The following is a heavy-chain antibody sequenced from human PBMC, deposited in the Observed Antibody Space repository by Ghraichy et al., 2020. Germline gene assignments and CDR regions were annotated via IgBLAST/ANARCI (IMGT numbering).Heavy chain of an antibody. J-gene: IGHJ4*02. D-gene: IGHD4-17*01. CDR3: ARHRYGDDHFDY. Sequence: SQTLSLTCTVSGASMSTYFCSWIRQPPGKGLEWIGYISYTRSTNYNPSLKSRVTISVDTSKKQFSLRLSSVTAADTAVYYCARHRYGDDHFDYWGQGTLVTVSS. CDR2: ISYTRST. CDR1: GASMSTYF. V-gene: IGHV4-59*08.